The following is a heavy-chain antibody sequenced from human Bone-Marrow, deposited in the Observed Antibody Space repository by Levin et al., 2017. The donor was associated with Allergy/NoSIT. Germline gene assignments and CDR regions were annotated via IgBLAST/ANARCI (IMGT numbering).Heavy chain of an antibody. Sequence: SQTLSLTCAVYGGSFSGPFWTWIRQPPGKGPEWIGEINDSGTTNYHASLKSRVTISADTSKNQFSLKLTSVTAADTAVYFCARGPVGYNNNWFRTYDRYFDSWGQGTLVTVSS. CDR3: ARGPVGYNNNWFRTYDRYFDS. CDR1: GGSFSGPF. D-gene: IGHD1-14*01. CDR2: INDSGTT. J-gene: IGHJ4*02. V-gene: IGHV4-34*01.